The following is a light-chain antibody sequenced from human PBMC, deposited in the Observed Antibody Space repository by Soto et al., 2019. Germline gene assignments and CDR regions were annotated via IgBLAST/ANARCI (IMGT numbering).Light chain of an antibody. V-gene: IGLV6-57*04. CDR1: SGAIASNS. CDR3: QSYDSNTVV. CDR2: EDN. Sequence: NFMLTQPHSLSESPGKTVIISCTRSSGAIASNSVQWYQQRPGSAPSTVIYEDNQRPSGVPDRFSGSTDGSSNSASLTISGLQTEDEADYYCQSYDSNTVVFGGGTKVTVL. J-gene: IGLJ2*01.